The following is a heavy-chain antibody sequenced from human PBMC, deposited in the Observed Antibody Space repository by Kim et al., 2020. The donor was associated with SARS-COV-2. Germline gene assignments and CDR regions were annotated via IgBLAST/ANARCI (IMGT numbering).Heavy chain of an antibody. CDR3: AKAQPLRSGWYVFED. D-gene: IGHD6-19*01. CDR2: DPGGGGRT. V-gene: IGHV3-23*01. CDR1: GFTVNNFA. J-gene: IGHJ4*02. Sequence: GGSLRLSCGASGFTVNNFAMSWARQAPGKGLEWVSTDPGGGGRTFYADSVKGRFTISRDNSKNTVFLQMNSVRAEDTAVYYCAKAQPLRSGWYVFEDWGQGTLVTVSS.